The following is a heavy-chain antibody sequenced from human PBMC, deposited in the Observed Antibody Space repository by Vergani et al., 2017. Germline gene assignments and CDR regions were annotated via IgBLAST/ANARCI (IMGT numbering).Heavy chain of an antibody. CDR2: MNPNSGNT. CDR1: GYTFTSYD. CDR3: ARGRFLEWKDAFDI. Sequence: QVQLVQSGAEVKKPGASVKVSCKASGYTFTSYDINWVRQATGQGLEWMGWMNPNSGNTGYAPKFQGRVTMTRNTSISTAYMELSSLRSEDTAVYYCARGRFLEWKDAFDIWGQGTMVTVSS. D-gene: IGHD3-3*01. J-gene: IGHJ3*02. V-gene: IGHV1-8*01.